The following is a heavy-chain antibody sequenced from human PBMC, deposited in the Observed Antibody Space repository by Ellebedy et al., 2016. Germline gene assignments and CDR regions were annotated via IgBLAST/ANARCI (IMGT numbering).Heavy chain of an antibody. Sequence: SETLSLXXTVSGGSISSSSYYWGWIRQPPGKGLEWIGSIYYSGSTYYNPSLKSRVTISVDTSKNQFSLKLSSVTAADTAVYYCAGLVAGGGYWGQGALVTVSS. CDR1: GGSISSSSYY. V-gene: IGHV4-39*01. D-gene: IGHD6-19*01. CDR2: IYYSGST. CDR3: AGLVAGGGY. J-gene: IGHJ4*02.